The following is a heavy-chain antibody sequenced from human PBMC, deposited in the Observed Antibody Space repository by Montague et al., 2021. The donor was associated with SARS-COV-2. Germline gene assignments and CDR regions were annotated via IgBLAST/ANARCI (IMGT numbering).Heavy chain of an antibody. Sequence: SLRLSCAASGLTLSDYYMSWIRQAPGKGLEWVSHISSSGSTINYADSVKGRFTISRDNAKNSLYLQMNSLRAEDTALYYCARDDLIVGNTKDYYYGMDVWGQGTTVTVSS. CDR3: ARDDLIVGNTKDYYYGMDV. D-gene: IGHD1-26*01. J-gene: IGHJ6*02. CDR2: ISSSGSTI. CDR1: GLTLSDYY. V-gene: IGHV3-11*01.